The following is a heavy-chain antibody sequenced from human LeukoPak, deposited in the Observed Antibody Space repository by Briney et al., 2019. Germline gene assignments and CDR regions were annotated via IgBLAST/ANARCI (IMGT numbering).Heavy chain of an antibody. J-gene: IGHJ4*02. CDR3: ARPAYCGGNCYYFPDY. CDR2: ISSSGTG. Sequence: GGSLRLSCAASGFTFSSYEVNWVRQAPGKGLEWLSHISSSGTGYYTDSVKGRATISRDNAKNSLYLQMNSLRAEDTAVYYCARPAYCGGNCYYFPDYWGQGTLVTVSS. V-gene: IGHV3-48*03. CDR1: GFTFSSYE. D-gene: IGHD2-21*02.